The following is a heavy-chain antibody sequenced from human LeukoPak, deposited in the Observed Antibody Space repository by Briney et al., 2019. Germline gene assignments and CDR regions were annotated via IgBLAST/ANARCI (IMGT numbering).Heavy chain of an antibody. CDR3: AKDGEGDCFDY. CDR2: ISYDGSNK. Sequence: GRSLRLSCAISGFTFRSYGMHWVRQAPGKGLEWVAVISYDGSNKYYADSVKGRFTISRDNSKNTLYLQMNSLRAEDTAVYYCAKDGEGDCFDYWGQGTLVTVSS. J-gene: IGHJ4*02. D-gene: IGHD3-16*01. V-gene: IGHV3-30*18. CDR1: GFTFRSYG.